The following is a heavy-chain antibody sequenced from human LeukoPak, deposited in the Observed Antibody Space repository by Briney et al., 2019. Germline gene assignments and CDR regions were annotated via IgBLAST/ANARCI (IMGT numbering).Heavy chain of an antibody. CDR2: MNPNSGNT. Sequence: GASVKVSCKASGYTFTSYDINWVRQATGQGLEWMGWMNPNSGNTGYAQRFQGRVTMTRNTSISTAYMELSSLRSEDTAVYYCARVAVATRIRAGRNYGPKFVYWGQGTLVTVSS. J-gene: IGHJ4*02. D-gene: IGHD6-19*01. CDR3: ARVAVATRIRAGRNYGPKFVY. V-gene: IGHV1-8*01. CDR1: GYTFTSYD.